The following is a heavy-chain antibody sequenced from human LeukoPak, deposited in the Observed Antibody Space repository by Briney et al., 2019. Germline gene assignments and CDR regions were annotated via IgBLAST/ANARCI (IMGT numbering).Heavy chain of an antibody. V-gene: IGHV1-2*06. D-gene: IGHD7-27*01. CDR1: GYTFIDYH. CDR3: ARDLPSTSNWELDY. J-gene: IGHJ4*02. CDR2: INPNIPNTDDT. Sequence: ASVKVSCKASGYTFIDYHIHWLRQAPGQGLEWMGRINPNIPNTDDTDYAQNFQGRVTMTRDTSISTAFMELSRLTSDDTAVYYCARDLPSTSNWELDYWGQGTLVTVSS.